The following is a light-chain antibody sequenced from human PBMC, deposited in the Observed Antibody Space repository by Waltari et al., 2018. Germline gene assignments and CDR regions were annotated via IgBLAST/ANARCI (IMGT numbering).Light chain of an antibody. CDR1: QSDNND. Sequence: EIVLTQSPATLSLSPGERATLSCRASQSDNNDLAWYQQKPGQAPRLLIYDAANRATGIPARFSGSGSGADFTLTITSLEPEDFAVYYCQQRSTWYTFGQGTKLEIK. CDR3: QQRSTWYT. V-gene: IGKV3-11*01. CDR2: DAA. J-gene: IGKJ2*01.